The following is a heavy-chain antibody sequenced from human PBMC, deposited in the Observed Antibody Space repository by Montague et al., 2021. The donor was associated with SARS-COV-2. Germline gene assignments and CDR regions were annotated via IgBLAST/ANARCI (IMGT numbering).Heavy chain of an antibody. V-gene: IGHV3-11*01. CDR3: ARVRHSYGYLSAFDI. CDR2: ISSSGSTI. Sequence: SLRLSCAASGFTFSDYYMSWIRQAPGKGLEWVSYISSSGSTIYYADSVKGRFTISRDNAKNSLYLQMNSLRAEDTAVYYCARVRHSYGYLSAFDIWGQRTMVTVSS. J-gene: IGHJ3*02. D-gene: IGHD5-18*01. CDR1: GFTFSDYY.